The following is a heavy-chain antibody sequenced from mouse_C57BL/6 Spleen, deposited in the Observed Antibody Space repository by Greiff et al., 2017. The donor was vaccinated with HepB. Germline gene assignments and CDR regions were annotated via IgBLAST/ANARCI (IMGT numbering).Heavy chain of an antibody. Sequence: EVQLQQSGPELVKPGASVKMSCKASGYTFTDYNMHWVKQSHGKSLEWIGYINPNNGGTSYNQKFKGKATLTVNKSSSTAYMELRSLTSEDSAVYYCARSTTVVATRGLYAMDYWGQGTSVTVSS. D-gene: IGHD1-1*01. CDR2: INPNNGGT. CDR3: ARSTTVVATRGLYAMDY. J-gene: IGHJ4*01. V-gene: IGHV1-22*01. CDR1: GYTFTDYN.